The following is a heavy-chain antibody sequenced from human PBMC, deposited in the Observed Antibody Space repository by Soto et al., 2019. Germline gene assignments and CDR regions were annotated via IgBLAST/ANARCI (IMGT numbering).Heavy chain of an antibody. V-gene: IGHV1-58*01. CDR3: AAMIDYYDSSGYYQRPYAFDI. CDR1: GFTFTSSA. D-gene: IGHD3-22*01. CDR2: IVVGSGNT. J-gene: IGHJ3*02. Sequence: SVKVSCKASGFTFTSSAVQWVRQARGQRLEWIGWIVVGSGNTNYAQKFQERVTITRDMSTSTAYMELSSLRSEDTAVYYCAAMIDYYDSSGYYQRPYAFDIWGQGTMVTVSS.